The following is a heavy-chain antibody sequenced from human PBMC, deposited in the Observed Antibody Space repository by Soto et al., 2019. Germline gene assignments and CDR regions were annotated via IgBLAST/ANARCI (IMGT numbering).Heavy chain of an antibody. J-gene: IGHJ6*02. CDR3: ARQGSWPYYYYGLDV. D-gene: IGHD1-26*01. CDR1: GYTFTTSG. V-gene: IGHV1-18*01. Sequence: QVQLVQSGPEVRKPGASVKVSCEACGYTFTTSGISWVRQVPGQGLEWMGWISTYNGDTNSAQNFQGRVLMTADTSTGTAYMELMSLKSDDTAVYYCARQGSWPYYYYGLDVWGQGTTVTVSS. CDR2: ISTYNGDT.